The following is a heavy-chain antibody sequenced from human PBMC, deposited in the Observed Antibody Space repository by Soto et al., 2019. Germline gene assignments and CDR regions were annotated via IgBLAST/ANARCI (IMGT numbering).Heavy chain of an antibody. D-gene: IGHD2-15*01. V-gene: IGHV3-74*01. CDR3: ARVPYCSSGDCYSWFDP. Sequence: PGGSLRLSCAASGFTFTNYWMHWVRQAPGEGLVWVSRISSDGSRTTYADSVKGRFTISRDNAKNRLYLQMNSLRAEDTAVYYCARVPYCSSGDCYSWFDPWGQGTLVTVSS. J-gene: IGHJ5*02. CDR1: GFTFTNYW. CDR2: ISSDGSRT.